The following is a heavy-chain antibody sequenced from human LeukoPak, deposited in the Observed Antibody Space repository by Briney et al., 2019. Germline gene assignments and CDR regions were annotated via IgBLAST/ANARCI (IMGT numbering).Heavy chain of an antibody. D-gene: IGHD2-15*01. CDR3: ATGGALRGYWVH. CDR1: GFTFSDSP. Sequence: GGSLRLSCVFPGFTFSDSPRTWFRQAPGKGLEWVAKMKEDGSEEYYVDSVKGRFTISRDNARNSLYLQMNSLRADDTAVYYCATGGALRGYWVHWGQGTLVTVSS. J-gene: IGHJ4*02. CDR2: MKEDGSEE. V-gene: IGHV3-7*01.